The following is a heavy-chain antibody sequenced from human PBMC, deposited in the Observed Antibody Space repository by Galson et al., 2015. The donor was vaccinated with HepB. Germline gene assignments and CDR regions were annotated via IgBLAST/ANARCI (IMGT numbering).Heavy chain of an antibody. Sequence: QSGAEVKKPGESLRISCKGSEYSFTSYWISWVRQMPGKGLEWMGRIDPSDSYTNYSPSFQGHVTISADKSISTAYLQWSSLKASDTAMYYCARGGYCSSTSCTGVGYYYYGMDVWGQGTTVTVSS. V-gene: IGHV5-10-1*01. CDR3: ARGGYCSSTSCTGVGYYYYGMDV. D-gene: IGHD2-2*01. J-gene: IGHJ6*02. CDR1: EYSFTSYW. CDR2: IDPSDSYT.